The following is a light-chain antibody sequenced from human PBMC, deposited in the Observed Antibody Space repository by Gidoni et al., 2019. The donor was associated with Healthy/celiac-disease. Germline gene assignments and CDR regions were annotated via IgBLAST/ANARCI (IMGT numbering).Light chain of an antibody. CDR1: QSISSW. CDR2: KAS. CDR3: QQYNSYSPYT. Sequence: DIQMTQSHSTLSASVGDRVTITFRASQSISSWLAWYQQKPGKAPTLLLYKASSLESGVPSRFSGSGSGTEFTLTISSLQPDDFATYYCQQYNSYSPYTFGQGTKLEIK. V-gene: IGKV1-5*03. J-gene: IGKJ2*01.